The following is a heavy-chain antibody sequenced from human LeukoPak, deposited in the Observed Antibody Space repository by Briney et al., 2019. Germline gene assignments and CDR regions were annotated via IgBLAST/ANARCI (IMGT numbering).Heavy chain of an antibody. CDR3: AKVDDLWFGEFLFDY. CDR1: GFNFRSYA. V-gene: IGHV3-23*01. J-gene: IGHJ4*02. CDR2: ISGSGGGT. Sequence: GGSLRLSCAASGFNFRSYAMGWVRQAAGKGLEWVSGISGSGGGTYYADSMKGRFTISRDNSKNTLSLQMNSLRVEDTALYYCAKVDDLWFGEFLFDYWGQGILVTASS. D-gene: IGHD3-10*01.